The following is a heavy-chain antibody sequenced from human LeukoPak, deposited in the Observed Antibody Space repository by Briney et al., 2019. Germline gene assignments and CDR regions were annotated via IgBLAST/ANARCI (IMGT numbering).Heavy chain of an antibody. CDR3: ARVHGGYPFDY. CDR2: ISSSSAYK. CDR1: GFTLNSYT. Sequence: GGSLRLSCVVSGFTLNSYTMNWVHQLPGKGLEWVSSISSSSAYKRYADSVMGRFTISKDNAENYLYLHLNSLRAEDTAVYYCARVHGGYPFDYWGQGTLVTVSS. J-gene: IGHJ4*02. D-gene: IGHD2-15*01. V-gene: IGHV3-21*06.